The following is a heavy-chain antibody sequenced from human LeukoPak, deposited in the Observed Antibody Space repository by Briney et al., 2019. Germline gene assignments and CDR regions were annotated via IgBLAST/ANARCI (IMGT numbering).Heavy chain of an antibody. CDR3: ATTYYDFWSGYYTQPGFDY. D-gene: IGHD3-3*01. V-gene: IGHV1-24*01. Sequence: ASVKVSCKVSGYTLTELSMHWVRQAPGKGLEWMGGFDPEDGETIYAQKFQGRVTMTEDTSTDTAYMELSSLRSEDTAVYYCATTYYDFWSGYYTQPGFDYWGQGTLVTVSS. CDR1: GYTLTELS. J-gene: IGHJ4*02. CDR2: FDPEDGET.